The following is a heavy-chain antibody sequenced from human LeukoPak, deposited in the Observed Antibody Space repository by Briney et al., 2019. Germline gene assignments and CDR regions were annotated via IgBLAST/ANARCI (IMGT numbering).Heavy chain of an antibody. CDR1: SVSISSYY. CDR2: IYTSGDT. CDR3: ARATPVGGVRCDY. D-gene: IGHD3-16*01. V-gene: IGHV4-4*09. J-gene: IGHJ4*02. Sequence: SETLSLTCTVSSVSISSYYWIWMRQPPGKGLEWIGSIYTSGDTRYNPSLKSRVTISVDTSKNHFSLKLSSETAADTAVYYCARATPVGGVRCDYWGQGTLVTVSS.